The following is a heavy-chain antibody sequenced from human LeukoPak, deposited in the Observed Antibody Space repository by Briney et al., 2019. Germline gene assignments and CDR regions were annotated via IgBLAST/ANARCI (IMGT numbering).Heavy chain of an antibody. D-gene: IGHD2-2*02. CDR3: ARDHCSSTSGYSRPDYYYYYYMDV. Sequence: ASVKVSCKASGYTFTGYYMHWVRQAPGQGLEWMGWINPNSGGTNYAQKFQGRVTMTRDTSISTAYMELSRLRSDDTAVYYCARDHCSSTSGYSRPDYYYYYYMDVWGKGTTVTVSS. J-gene: IGHJ6*03. V-gene: IGHV1-2*02. CDR2: INPNSGGT. CDR1: GYTFTGYY.